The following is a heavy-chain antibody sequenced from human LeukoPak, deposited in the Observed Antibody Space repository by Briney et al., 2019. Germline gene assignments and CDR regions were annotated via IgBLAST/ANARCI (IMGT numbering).Heavy chain of an antibody. J-gene: IGHJ4*02. V-gene: IGHV5-51*01. CDR2: IYPGDSDT. CDR1: GYSFTSYW. CDR3: ASGPPYYDFWSGYSNSPYYFDY. D-gene: IGHD3-3*01. Sequence: GESLKISCKGSGYSFTSYWIGWVRQMPGKGLEWMGIIYPGDSDTRYSPSFQGQVTISADKSISTAYLQWSSLKASDTAMYYCASGPPYYDFWSGYSNSPYYFDYWGQGTLVTVSS.